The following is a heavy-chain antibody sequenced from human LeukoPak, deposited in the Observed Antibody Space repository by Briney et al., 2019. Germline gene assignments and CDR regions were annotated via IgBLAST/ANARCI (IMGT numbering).Heavy chain of an antibody. Sequence: SETLSLTCAVYGGSFSGYYWSWIRQPPGKGLEWIGEINHSGSTNYNPSLKSRVTISVDTSKNQFSLKLSSVTAADTAVYYCARGVRRWLQPGRYYYGMDVWGQGTTVTVSS. J-gene: IGHJ6*02. CDR2: INHSGST. CDR3: ARGVRRWLQPGRYYYGMDV. V-gene: IGHV4-34*01. D-gene: IGHD5-24*01. CDR1: GGSFSGYY.